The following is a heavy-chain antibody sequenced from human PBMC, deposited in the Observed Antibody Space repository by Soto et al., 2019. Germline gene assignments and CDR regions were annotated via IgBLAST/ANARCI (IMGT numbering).Heavy chain of an antibody. Sequence: SETLSLTCAVSGGSISSGGYSWSWIRQPPGKGLEWIGYIYHSGSTYYNPSLKSRVTISVDRSKNQFSLKLSSVTAADTAVYCCARAGGVTIFGVAHYGMDVWGQGTTVTVYS. V-gene: IGHV4-30-2*01. D-gene: IGHD3-3*01. J-gene: IGHJ6*02. CDR1: GGSISSGGYS. CDR2: IYHSGST. CDR3: ARAGGVTIFGVAHYGMDV.